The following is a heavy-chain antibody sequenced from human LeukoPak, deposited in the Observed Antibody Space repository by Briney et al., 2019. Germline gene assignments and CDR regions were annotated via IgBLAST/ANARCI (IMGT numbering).Heavy chain of an antibody. Sequence: GGSLRLSCAASGFTFSSYAMSWVRQAPGMGLEWVSAISGSGGSTYYADSVKGRFTISRDNSKNTLYLQMNSLRAEDTAVYYCAKLSGLSYGSGSDYFDYWGQGTLVTVSS. CDR1: GFTFSSYA. J-gene: IGHJ4*02. D-gene: IGHD3-10*01. V-gene: IGHV3-23*01. CDR2: ISGSGGST. CDR3: AKLSGLSYGSGSDYFDY.